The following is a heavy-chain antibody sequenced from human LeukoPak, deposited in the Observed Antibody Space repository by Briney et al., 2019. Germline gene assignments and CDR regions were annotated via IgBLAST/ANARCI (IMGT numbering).Heavy chain of an antibody. CDR1: GYSFTNYW. CDR3: ARPVVAADYYFDY. CDR2: IYPGDSDT. D-gene: IGHD2-15*01. Sequence: GESLKISCKGSGYSFTNYWIGWVRQMPGKGLEWMGIIYPGDSDTRYSPSFQGQVTISADKSISTAYLQWSSLKASDTAMYYCARPVVAADYYFDYWGQGPLVTVSS. J-gene: IGHJ4*02. V-gene: IGHV5-51*01.